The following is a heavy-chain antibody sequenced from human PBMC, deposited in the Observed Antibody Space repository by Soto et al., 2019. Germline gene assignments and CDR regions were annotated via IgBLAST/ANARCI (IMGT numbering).Heavy chain of an antibody. J-gene: IGHJ6*02. Sequence: ASVNVSCKSSGYTFTSYCISWVRQAPGQGLECMGWISAYNGNTNYAQKPQGRVTMTTDTSTSTAYMELRSLRSDDTAVYYCARVRGGVRRGYGMDVWGQGTTVTVSS. CDR2: ISAYNGNT. CDR1: GYTFTSYC. V-gene: IGHV1-18*04. D-gene: IGHD6-6*01. CDR3: ARVRGGVRRGYGMDV.